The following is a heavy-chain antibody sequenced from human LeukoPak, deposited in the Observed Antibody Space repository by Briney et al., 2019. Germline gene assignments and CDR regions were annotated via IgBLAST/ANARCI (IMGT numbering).Heavy chain of an antibody. CDR1: GGSISSGGYS. CDR2: IYHSGST. CDR3: ARHHRPGWNYEGNAFDI. Sequence: SETLSLTCAVSGGSISSGGYSWSWIRQPPGKGLEWIGYIYHSGSTYYNPSLKSRVTISVDTSKNQFSLKLSSVTAADTAVYYCARHHRPGWNYEGNAFDIWGQGTMVTVSS. V-gene: IGHV4-30-2*01. J-gene: IGHJ3*02. D-gene: IGHD1-7*01.